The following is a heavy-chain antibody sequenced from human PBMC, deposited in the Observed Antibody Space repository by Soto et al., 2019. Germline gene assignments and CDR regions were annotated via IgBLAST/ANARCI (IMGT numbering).Heavy chain of an antibody. Sequence: HPGGSLRLSCGASGFTFSGYGMHWVRQAPGKGLEWVAVISYYGTNEYYEDSVKGRFTISRDNSKNTLYLQMNSLRIEDTAVYFCAKEDPSGRYSLVYWVQGSQVTVSS. CDR1: GFTFSGYG. CDR2: ISYYGTNE. CDR3: AKEDPSGRYSLVY. V-gene: IGHV3-30*18. J-gene: IGHJ4*02. D-gene: IGHD1-26*01.